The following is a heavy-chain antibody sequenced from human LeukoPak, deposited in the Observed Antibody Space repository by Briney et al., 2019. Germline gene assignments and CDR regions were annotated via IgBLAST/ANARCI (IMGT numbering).Heavy chain of an antibody. Sequence: GGSLRLSCAASGFTFSSYGMHWVRQAPGKGLEWVAVIWYDGSNKYYADSVKGRFTISRDNSKNTLYLQMNSLRAEDTAVYYCAKSGIAAAAFDYWGQGTLVTVSS. CDR1: GFTFSSYG. V-gene: IGHV3-30*02. D-gene: IGHD6-13*01. CDR2: IWYDGSNK. CDR3: AKSGIAAAAFDY. J-gene: IGHJ4*02.